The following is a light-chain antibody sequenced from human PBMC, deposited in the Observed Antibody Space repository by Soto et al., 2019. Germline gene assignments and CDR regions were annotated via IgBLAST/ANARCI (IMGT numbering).Light chain of an antibody. CDR1: QSISSY. J-gene: IGKJ5*01. V-gene: IGKV1-39*01. CDR2: AAS. CDR3: QLSYSTHRT. Sequence: IHMTHYTSSLSSSVEDRISITCRASQSISSYLNWYQQKPGKAPKLLIYAASSLQSGVPSRFSGSGSRTDFTLTIRGLQPEDFATYYSQLSYSTHRTFGQGTRLEIK.